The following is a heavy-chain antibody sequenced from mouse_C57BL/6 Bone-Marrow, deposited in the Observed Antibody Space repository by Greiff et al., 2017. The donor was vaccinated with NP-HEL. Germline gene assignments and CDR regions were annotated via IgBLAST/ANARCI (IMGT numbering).Heavy chain of an antibody. J-gene: IGHJ2*01. CDR1: GFTFSSYA. V-gene: IGHV5-4*01. Sequence: EVQRVESGGGLVKPGGSLKLSCAASGFTFSSYAMSWVRQTPEKRLEWVATISDGGSYTYYPDNVKGRFTLSRDNAKNNLYLQMSHLKSEDTAMYYCARVTTVVDFDYWGQGTTLTVSS. CDR3: ARVTTVVDFDY. CDR2: ISDGGSYT. D-gene: IGHD1-1*01.